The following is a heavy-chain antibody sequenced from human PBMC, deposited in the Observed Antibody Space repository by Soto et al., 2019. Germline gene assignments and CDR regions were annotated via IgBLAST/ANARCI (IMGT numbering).Heavy chain of an antibody. J-gene: IGHJ4*02. CDR3: ARDKGAGLDY. V-gene: IGHV3-48*01. CDR2: ISSSSSTI. Sequence: GGSLRLSCAASGFTFSSYSMNWVRQAPGKGLEWVSYISSSSSTIYYADSVKGRFTISRDNAKNSLNLQMNSLRAEDTAVYYCARDKGAGLDYWGQGTLVTVSS. CDR1: GFTFSSYS. D-gene: IGHD6-19*01.